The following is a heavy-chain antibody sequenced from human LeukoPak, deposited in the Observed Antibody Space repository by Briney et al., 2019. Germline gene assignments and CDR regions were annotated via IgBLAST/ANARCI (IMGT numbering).Heavy chain of an antibody. CDR2: IYHSGST. D-gene: IGHD4-11*01. V-gene: IGHV4-38-2*02. Sequence: PSETLSLTCTVSGYSISSGYYWGWIRQPPGKGLEWIGSIYHSGSTYYNPSLKSRVTISVDTSKNQFSLKLSSVTAADTAVYYCARDQISTVTPLYYFDYWGQGTLVTVSS. J-gene: IGHJ4*02. CDR3: ARDQISTVTPLYYFDY. CDR1: GYSISSGYY.